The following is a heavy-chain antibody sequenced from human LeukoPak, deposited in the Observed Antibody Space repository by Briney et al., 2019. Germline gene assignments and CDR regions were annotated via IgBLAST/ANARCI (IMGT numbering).Heavy chain of an antibody. V-gene: IGHV3-66*01. CDR2: IYSGGST. J-gene: IGHJ4*02. Sequence: GGSLRLSCAASGFTVSSNYMSWVRQAPGKGLEWVSVIYSGGSTYYADSVKGRFTISRDNSRNTLYLQMNTLRAEDTAVYYCARERCSGGSCFLDYWGQGTLVTVSS. CDR1: GFTVSSNY. D-gene: IGHD2-15*01. CDR3: ARERCSGGSCFLDY.